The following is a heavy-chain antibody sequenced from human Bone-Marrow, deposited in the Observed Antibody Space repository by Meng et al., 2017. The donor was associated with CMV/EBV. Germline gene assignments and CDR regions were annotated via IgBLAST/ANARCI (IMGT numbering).Heavy chain of an antibody. Sequence: GALKISCAASGFTFSSYSMNWVRQAPGKGLEWVSSISSSSSYIYYADAVKGRFTIYRDNAKTSLYLKMNSLRAEDTAVYFCAREGIETTFDYWGQGTMVTVSS. V-gene: IGHV3-21*01. CDR2: ISSSSSYI. D-gene: IGHD1-7*01. J-gene: IGHJ4*02. CDR3: AREGIETTFDY. CDR1: GFTFSSYS.